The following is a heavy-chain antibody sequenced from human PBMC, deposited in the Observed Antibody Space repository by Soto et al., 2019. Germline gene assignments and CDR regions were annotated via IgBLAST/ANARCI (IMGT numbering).Heavy chain of an antibody. CDR1: GGYISSSSYY. D-gene: IGHD5-18*01. V-gene: IGHV4-39*01. CDR2: IYYSGST. J-gene: IGHJ4*02. Sequence: SETLSLTCTVSGGYISSSSYYWDWIRQPPGKGLEWIGSIYYSGSTYYNPSLKSRVTISVDTSKNQFSLKLSSVTAADTAVYYCARRRGYSYGYHFDYWGQGTLVTVSS. CDR3: ARRRGYSYGYHFDY.